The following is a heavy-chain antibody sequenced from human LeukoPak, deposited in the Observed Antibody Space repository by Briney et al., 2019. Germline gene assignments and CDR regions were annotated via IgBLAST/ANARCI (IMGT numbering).Heavy chain of an antibody. CDR1: DDPIRNYY. Sequence: PSETLSLTCIVSDDPIRNYYWSWIRQPPGKGLEWIGYIYYSGSTYYNPSLKSRVTISVDTSKNQFSLKLSSVTAADTAVYYCANAVAGADNYFDYWGQGTVVTVSS. CDR2: IYYSGST. J-gene: IGHJ4*03. V-gene: IGHV4-59*12. D-gene: IGHD6-19*01. CDR3: ANAVAGADNYFDY.